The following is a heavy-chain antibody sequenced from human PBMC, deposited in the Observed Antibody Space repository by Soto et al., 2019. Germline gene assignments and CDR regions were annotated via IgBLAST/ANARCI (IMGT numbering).Heavy chain of an antibody. D-gene: IGHD3-10*01. V-gene: IGHV3-30*18. J-gene: IGHJ6*02. CDR1: GFTFSSYG. CDR2: ISYDGSNK. CDR3: AKVLWFGELLQRYYYYGMDV. Sequence: QVQLVESGGGVVQPGRSLRLSCAASGFTFSSYGMHWVRQAPGKGLEWVAVISYDGSNKYYADSVKGRFTISRDNSKNTLYLQMNSLRADDTAVYYCAKVLWFGELLQRYYYYGMDVWGQGTTVTVSS.